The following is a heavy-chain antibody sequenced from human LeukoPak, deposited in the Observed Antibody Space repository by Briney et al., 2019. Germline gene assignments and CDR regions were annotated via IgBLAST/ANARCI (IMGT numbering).Heavy chain of an antibody. CDR3: AVNYDYGDHGGGY. V-gene: IGHV1-69*04. Sequence: SVKVSCKASGGTFSSYAISWVRQAPGQGLEWMGRIIPIFGIANYAQKFQGRVTITADKSTSTAYTELSSLRSEDTAVYYCAVNYDYGDHGGGYWGQGTLVTVSS. J-gene: IGHJ4*02. D-gene: IGHD4-17*01. CDR1: GGTFSSYA. CDR2: IIPIFGIA.